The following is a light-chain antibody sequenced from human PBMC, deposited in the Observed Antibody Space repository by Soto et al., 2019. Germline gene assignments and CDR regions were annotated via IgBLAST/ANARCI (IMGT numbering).Light chain of an antibody. CDR1: QRVSSSY. CDR3: QQYGSSPMYT. J-gene: IGKJ2*01. V-gene: IGKV3-20*01. CDR2: GAS. Sequence: EIVLTQSPGTLSVSPGERATLSCRASQRVSSSYLAWYHQKPGQAPRLLIHGASNRAAGIPDRFSGSGSGTDFTLTISRLEPEDFAVYYCQQYGSSPMYTFGQGTKLEIK.